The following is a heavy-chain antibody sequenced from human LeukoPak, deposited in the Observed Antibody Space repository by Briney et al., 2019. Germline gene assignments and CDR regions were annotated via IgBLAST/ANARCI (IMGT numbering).Heavy chain of an antibody. CDR1: GFTFNDYA. CDR3: ARERFGELLLGSHRGNYYYYYMDV. Sequence: GGSLRLSCAASGFTFNDYAMYWVRQAPGKGLEWVSGLSWNSGTIGYADSVQGRFTISRDNAKNSLYLQMNSLRAEDTAVYYCARERFGELLLGSHRGNYYYYYMDVSGKGTTVTVSS. D-gene: IGHD3-10*01. V-gene: IGHV3-9*01. CDR2: LSWNSGTI. J-gene: IGHJ6*03.